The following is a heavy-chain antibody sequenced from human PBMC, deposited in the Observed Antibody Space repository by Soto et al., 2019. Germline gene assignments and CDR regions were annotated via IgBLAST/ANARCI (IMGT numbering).Heavy chain of an antibody. CDR2: INPNGGVT. CDR1: GDSFNDYY. J-gene: IGHJ6*03. V-gene: IGHV1-2*04. CDR3: ARESGGATATLDYYYFYMDV. D-gene: IGHD5-12*01. Sequence: QVQLVQSGAEVRKPGASVTVSCRSSGDSFNDYYIHWVRQAPGQGFEWMGWINPNGGVTKYAQKFQGLVSMTRDRCIRTVYMQLSRLRSDDTAVYYCARESGGATATLDYYYFYMDVWGTGTTVTVSS.